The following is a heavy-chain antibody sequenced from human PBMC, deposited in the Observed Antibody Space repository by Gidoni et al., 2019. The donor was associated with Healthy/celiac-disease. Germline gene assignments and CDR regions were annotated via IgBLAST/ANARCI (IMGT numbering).Heavy chain of an antibody. J-gene: IGHJ4*02. V-gene: IGHV4-34*01. CDR1: GGSFSGYY. CDR2: INHSGST. CDR3: ARASDCSGGSCYGGDY. D-gene: IGHD2-15*01. Sequence: QVQLQQWGAGLLKPSETLSLTCAVYGGSFSGYYWSWIRQPPGKGLEWIGEINHSGSTNYNPSLKSRVTISVDTSKNQFSLKLSSVTAADTAVYYCARASDCSGGSCYGGDYWGQGTLVTVSS.